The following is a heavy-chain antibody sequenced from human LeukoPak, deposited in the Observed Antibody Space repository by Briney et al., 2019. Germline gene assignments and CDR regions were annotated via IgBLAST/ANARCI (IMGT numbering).Heavy chain of an antibody. CDR2: IYYSGST. J-gene: IGHJ6*03. Sequence: PSETLSLTCTVSGGSISSSSYYWGWIRQPPGKGLEWIGSIYYSGSTYYNPSLKSRVTISVDTSKNQFSLKLSSVPAADTAVYYCARALRYCSSTSCYRSGGYYYYMDVWGKGTTVTVSS. CDR3: ARALRYCSSTSCYRSGGYYYYMDV. V-gene: IGHV4-39*07. CDR1: GGSISSSSYY. D-gene: IGHD2-2*02.